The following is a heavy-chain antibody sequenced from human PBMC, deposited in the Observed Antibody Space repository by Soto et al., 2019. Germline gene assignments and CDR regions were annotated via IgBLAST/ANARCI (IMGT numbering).Heavy chain of an antibody. D-gene: IGHD3-3*01. J-gene: IGHJ4*02. Sequence: QVQLVQSGAEVKKPGASVKVSCKASGCTFTSYGISWVRQAPGQGLEWMGWISAYNGNTNYAQKLQGRVTMTTDTSTSTAYMELRSLRSDDTAVYYCARNVPLRFLEWSAFDYWGQGSLVTVSS. CDR3: ARNVPLRFLEWSAFDY. CDR1: GCTFTSYG. V-gene: IGHV1-18*01. CDR2: ISAYNGNT.